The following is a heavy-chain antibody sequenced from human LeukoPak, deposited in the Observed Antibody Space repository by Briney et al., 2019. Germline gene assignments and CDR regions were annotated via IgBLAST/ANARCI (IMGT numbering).Heavy chain of an antibody. J-gene: IGHJ6*02. Sequence: PGGSLRLSCAASGFTFSSYWMNWVRQAPGKGLEWVGRIKSHTDGGTTDYNAPVKGRFTISRDDSKNTLYLQMNSLRIEDTAVYYCTTDRWELLETYYYYGMDVWGQGTTVTVSS. CDR1: GFTFSSYW. CDR2: IKSHTDGGTT. V-gene: IGHV3-15*07. D-gene: IGHD1-26*01. CDR3: TTDRWELLETYYYYGMDV.